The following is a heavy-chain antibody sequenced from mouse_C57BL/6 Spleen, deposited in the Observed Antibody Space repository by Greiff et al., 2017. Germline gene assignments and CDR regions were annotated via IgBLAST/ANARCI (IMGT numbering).Heavy chain of an antibody. CDR2: IYPGDGDT. D-gene: IGHD2-1*01. Sequence: QVHVKQSGAELVKPGASVKISCKASGYAFSSYWMNWVKQRPGKGLEWIGQIYPGDGDTNYNGKFKGKATLTADKSSSTAYMQLSSLTSEDSAVYFRARYGNYGGYAMDYWGQGTSVTVSS. CDR3: ARYGNYGGYAMDY. V-gene: IGHV1-80*01. CDR1: GYAFSSYW. J-gene: IGHJ4*01.